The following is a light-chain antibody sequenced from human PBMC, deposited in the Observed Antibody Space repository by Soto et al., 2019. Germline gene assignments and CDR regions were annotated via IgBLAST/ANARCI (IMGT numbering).Light chain of an antibody. V-gene: IGKV3-15*01. J-gene: IGKJ2*01. CDR3: QQYHNWPPQYT. CDR2: GAS. Sequence: EIVMTQSPASLSVSPGDGATLSCRASQSVASNVAWYPQKPGQGPRLLIHGASTRAVGVPARFSGSGSGTDFTLTISSLQSEDFAVYYCQQYHNWPPQYTFGQGTKLQSK. CDR1: QSVASN.